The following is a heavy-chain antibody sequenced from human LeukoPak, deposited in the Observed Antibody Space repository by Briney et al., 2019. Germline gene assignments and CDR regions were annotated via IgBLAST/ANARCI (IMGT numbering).Heavy chain of an antibody. CDR3: AKSRSAYPRVDGFDM. V-gene: IGHV3-7*03. CDR1: GFTFSTYW. J-gene: IGHJ3*02. CDR2: IKQDESEK. D-gene: IGHD3-3*01. Sequence: GGSLRLSCAASGFTFSTYWMAWVRQAPGKGLEWVANIKQDESEKYYVDSVKGRFTISRDNAKSTLYLQMNSLRAEDTALYYCAKSRSAYPRVDGFDMWGQGTMVTVSS.